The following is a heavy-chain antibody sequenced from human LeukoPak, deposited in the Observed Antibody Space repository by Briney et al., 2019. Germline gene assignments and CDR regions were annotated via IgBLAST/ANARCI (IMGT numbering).Heavy chain of an antibody. CDR1: GFIFTNAW. V-gene: IGHV3-15*01. Sequence: GGSLRLSCAASGFIFTNAWMSWVRQAPGKGLEWVGRIKIKADGGTRDYAAPVKGRFTISRDDSKNMLYLQMNSLKTEDTAVYYCTTECSGGSCPTIDYWGQGTLVTVSS. D-gene: IGHD2-15*01. CDR3: TTECSGGSCPTIDY. CDR2: IKIKADGGTR. J-gene: IGHJ4*01.